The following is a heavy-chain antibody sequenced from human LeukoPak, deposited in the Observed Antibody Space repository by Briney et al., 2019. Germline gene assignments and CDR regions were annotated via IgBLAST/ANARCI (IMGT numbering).Heavy chain of an antibody. V-gene: IGHV4-34*01. CDR2: INHSGST. CDR1: GGSFSGYY. D-gene: IGHD3-10*01. Sequence: SEPLSLTCAVYGGSFSGYYWSGIPHPPGKGVEWIGDINHSGSTNYNPSLKSRVTISVDTSNHHFSLNLSSVTAAHTAVYYCARGPSYLSYGSGSYYNYWGQGTLVTVSS. CDR3: ARGPSYLSYGSGSYYNY. J-gene: IGHJ4*02.